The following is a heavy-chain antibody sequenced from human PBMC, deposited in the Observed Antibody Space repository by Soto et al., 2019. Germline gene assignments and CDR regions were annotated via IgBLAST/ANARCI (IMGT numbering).Heavy chain of an antibody. CDR2: INPNSGGT. D-gene: IGHD3-3*01. J-gene: IGHJ4*02. CDR1: GYTFTGYY. V-gene: IGHV1-2*04. CDR3: ARYRFCSGYYYFDS. Sequence: ASVKVSCKASGYTFTGYYMHWVRQAPGQGLEWMGWINPNSGGTNYAQKFQGWVTMTRDTSISTAYMELSRLRSDDTAVYYCARYRFCSGYYYFDSWGQETLVTISS.